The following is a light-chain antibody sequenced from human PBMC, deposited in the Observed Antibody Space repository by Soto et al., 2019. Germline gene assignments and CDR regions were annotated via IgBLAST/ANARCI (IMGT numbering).Light chain of an antibody. CDR3: RQANTFPFS. Sequence: DFQMTQSPSSLSAAVGDRVTVTCRASQDISTWLAWYQQKPGKAPKLLIYAASSLQSAVPSRFSGSGSGTDFTLTISSLQPEDSATYYCRQANTFPFSFGPGTKVDIK. CDR2: AAS. V-gene: IGKV1-12*02. J-gene: IGKJ3*01. CDR1: QDISTW.